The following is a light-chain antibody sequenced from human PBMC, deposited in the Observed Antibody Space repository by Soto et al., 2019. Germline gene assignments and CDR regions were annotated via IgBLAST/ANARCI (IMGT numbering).Light chain of an antibody. Sequence: QSVLTQPPSVSGAPGQRVTISCTGSSSNIGAGYDVHWYQQLPGTAPKLLIYGNSNRPSGVPDRFSGSKSGTSASLAITGLQAEDEADYYCQSYDSSLSASGSVFGGGTKVTVL. CDR1: SSNIGAGYD. CDR3: QSYDSSLSASGSV. J-gene: IGLJ2*01. V-gene: IGLV1-40*01. CDR2: GNS.